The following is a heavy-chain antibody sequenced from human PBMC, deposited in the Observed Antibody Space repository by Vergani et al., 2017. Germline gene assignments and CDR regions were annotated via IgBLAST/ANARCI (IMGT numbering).Heavy chain of an antibody. CDR1: GYTFTSYA. J-gene: IGHJ5*02. V-gene: IGHV1-3*01. CDR3: ARGWLGIGWFDP. CDR2: INAGNGNT. Sequence: QVQLVQSGAEVKKPGASVKVSCKASGYTFTSYAMHWVRQAPGKRLEWMGWINAGNGNTKYSQKFQGRVTITRDTSASTAYMELSSLRSEDTTVYYCARGWLGIGWFDPWGQGTLVTVSS. D-gene: IGHD1-26*01.